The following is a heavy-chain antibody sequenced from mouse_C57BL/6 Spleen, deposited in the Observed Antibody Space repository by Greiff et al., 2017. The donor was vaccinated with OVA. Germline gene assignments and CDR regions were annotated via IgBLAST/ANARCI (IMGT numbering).Heavy chain of an antibody. Sequence: EVKLVESGPGLVKPSQSLSLTCSVTGYSITSGYYWNWIRQFPGNKLEWMGYISYDGSNNYNPSLKNRISITRDTSKNQFFLKLNSVTTEDTATYYCASGVYYGTPYYYAMDYWGQGTSVTVSS. CDR3: ASGVYYGTPYYYAMDY. V-gene: IGHV3-6*01. D-gene: IGHD2-1*01. CDR2: ISYDGSN. J-gene: IGHJ4*01. CDR1: GYSITSGYY.